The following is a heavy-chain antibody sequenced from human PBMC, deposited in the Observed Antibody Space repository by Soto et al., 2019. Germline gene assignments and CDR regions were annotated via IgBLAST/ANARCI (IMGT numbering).Heavy chain of an antibody. CDR3: ARGGYGDYERDFDY. CDR2: IIPIFGTA. V-gene: IGHV1-69*01. CDR1: GGTFSSYA. J-gene: IGHJ4*02. Sequence: QMQLVQSGAEVKKPGSSVKVSCKASGGTFSSYAISWVRQAHGQGLEWMGGIIPIFGTANYAQKFQGRVTITADESTSTAYMELSSLRSEDTAVYYCARGGYGDYERDFDYWGQGTLVTVSS. D-gene: IGHD4-17*01.